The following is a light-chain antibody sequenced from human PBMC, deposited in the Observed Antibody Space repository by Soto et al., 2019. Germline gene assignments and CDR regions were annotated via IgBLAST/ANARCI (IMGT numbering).Light chain of an antibody. J-gene: IGKJ5*01. CDR3: QQYHKWPPIT. CDR1: ESVSIN. V-gene: IGKV3-15*01. CDR2: GAS. Sequence: EIVMTQSPATLSVSPGERATLSCRASESVSINLAWYQQKYGQAPRLLFYGASTRATGIPARFSGSGSGTAFTLTISSLQSEDFAVYYCQQYHKWPPITFGQGTRLEIK.